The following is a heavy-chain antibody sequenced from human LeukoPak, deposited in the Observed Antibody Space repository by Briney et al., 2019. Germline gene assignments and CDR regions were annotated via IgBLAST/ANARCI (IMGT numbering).Heavy chain of an antibody. J-gene: IGHJ3*02. D-gene: IGHD6-13*01. V-gene: IGHV3-30*03. CDR2: TSNDGSNK. CDR1: GFTFSSYG. Sequence: GGSLRLSCAASGFTFSSYGMHWVRQAPGKGLEWVAVTSNDGSNKKYADSVKGRFTISRDNSKNTLYLQMNSLRVEDTAVYYCARRAAALDAFDIWGQGTMVTVSS. CDR3: ARRAAALDAFDI.